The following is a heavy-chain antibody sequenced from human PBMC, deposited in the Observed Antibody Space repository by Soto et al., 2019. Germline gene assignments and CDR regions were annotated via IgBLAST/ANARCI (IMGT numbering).Heavy chain of an antibody. Sequence: QVQLVQSGAEVKKPGSSVKVSCKASGGTFSSYTISWVRQAPGQGLEWMGRIIPILGIANYAQKLQGRVTITADKSTSTAYMELSSLRSEDRAVYYCARETCPMIVEHWVQGTMVTVSS. V-gene: IGHV1-69*02. CDR2: IIPILGIA. CDR1: GGTFSSYT. D-gene: IGHD3-22*01. J-gene: IGHJ1*01. CDR3: ARETCPMIVEH.